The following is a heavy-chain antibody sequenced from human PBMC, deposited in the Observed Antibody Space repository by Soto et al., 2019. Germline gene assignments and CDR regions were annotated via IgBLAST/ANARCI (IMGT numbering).Heavy chain of an antibody. D-gene: IGHD6-13*01. CDR1: GFTFSSYG. CDR2: IWYDGSNK. V-gene: IGHV3-33*01. Sequence: GGSLRLSCAASGFTFSSYGMHWVRQAPGKGLEWVAVIWYDGSNKYYADSVKGRFTISRDNSKNTLYLQMNSLRAEDTAVYYCARAKNRNIAAGWDDAFDIWGQGTMVTVSS. J-gene: IGHJ3*02. CDR3: ARAKNRNIAAGWDDAFDI.